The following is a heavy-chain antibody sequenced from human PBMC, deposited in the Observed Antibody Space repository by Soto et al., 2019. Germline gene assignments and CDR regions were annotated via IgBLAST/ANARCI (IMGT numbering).Heavy chain of an antibody. J-gene: IGHJ6*02. V-gene: IGHV1-3*01. D-gene: IGHD4-17*01. Sequence: ASVKVSCKASGYTFTSYAMHWVRQAPGQRLEWMGWINAGNGNTKYSQKFQGRVTITRDTSASTAYMELSSLRSEDTAVYYCARALGDYGDYDGLAVYGMDVWGQGTTVTVSS. CDR2: INAGNGNT. CDR1: GYTFTSYA. CDR3: ARALGDYGDYDGLAVYGMDV.